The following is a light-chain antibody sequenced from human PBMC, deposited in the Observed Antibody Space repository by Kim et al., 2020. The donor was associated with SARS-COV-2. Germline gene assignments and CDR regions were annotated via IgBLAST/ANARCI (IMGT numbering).Light chain of an antibody. J-gene: IGKJ1*01. CDR3: QHYYTTPHT. CDR1: QSVLSSSNNRNY. Sequence: DIVMTQSPDSMAVSLGERATINCKSSQSVLSSSNNRNYLTWYQQKPGQPPKLLIYWASTRESGVPDRFSVSGSGTDFTLTISSLQAEDVAVYYCQHYYTTPHTFGQGTKVDIK. V-gene: IGKV4-1*01. CDR2: WAS.